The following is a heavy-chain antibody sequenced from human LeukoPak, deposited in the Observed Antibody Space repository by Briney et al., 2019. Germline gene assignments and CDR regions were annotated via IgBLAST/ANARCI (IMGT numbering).Heavy chain of an antibody. CDR3: ARGGYCSGGSCYLDY. D-gene: IGHD2-15*01. CDR1: GYTFTSYG. CDR2: ISAYNGNT. V-gene: IGHV1-18*01. J-gene: IGHJ4*02. Sequence: GASVKVSCKASGYTFTSYGISWVRQAPGQGLEWMGWISAYNGNTNYAQKFQGRVTMTRNTSISTAYMELSSLRSEDTAVYYCARGGYCSGGSCYLDYWGQGTLVTVSS.